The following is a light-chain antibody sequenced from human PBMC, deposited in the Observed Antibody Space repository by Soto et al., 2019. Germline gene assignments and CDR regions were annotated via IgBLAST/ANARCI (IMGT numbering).Light chain of an antibody. CDR1: SGHSSYA. Sequence: QLVLTQSPSASASLGASVKLTCTLSSGHSSYAIAWHQQQPEKGPRYLMKLNSDGSHSKGDGIPDRFSGSSSGAARYLTITSRHYEDEADYYCQPWGTATLYVFGTGTKLTVL. J-gene: IGLJ1*01. CDR2: LNSDGSH. CDR3: QPWGTATLYV. V-gene: IGLV4-69*01.